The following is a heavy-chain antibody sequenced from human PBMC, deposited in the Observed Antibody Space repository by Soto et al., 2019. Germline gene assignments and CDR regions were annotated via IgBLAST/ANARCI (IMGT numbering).Heavy chain of an antibody. Sequence: GRSLRLSCAASGFTFSNAWMSWVRQAPGKGLEWVGRIKSKTDGGTTDYAAPVKGRFTISRDDSKNTLYLQMNSLKTEDTAVYYWARGGAWPPEGLGYWGQGTLVTVSS. V-gene: IGHV3-15*01. CDR2: IKSKTDGGTT. CDR1: GFTFSNAW. J-gene: IGHJ4*02. CDR3: ARGGAWPPEGLGY. D-gene: IGHD3-16*01.